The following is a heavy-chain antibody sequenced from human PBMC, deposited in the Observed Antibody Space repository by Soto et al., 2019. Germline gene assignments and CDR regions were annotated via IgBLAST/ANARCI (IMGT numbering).Heavy chain of an antibody. V-gene: IGHV1-69*13. CDR3: ARVTAAAGNVRDYYYYSYGMDV. J-gene: IGHJ6*02. CDR2: IIPIFGAA. D-gene: IGHD6-13*01. Sequence: SVKVSCKASGGTFSSYAISWVRQAPGQGLEWMGGIIPIFGAANYAQKFQGRVTITADESTSTAYMELSSLRSEDTAVYYCARVTAAAGNVRDYYYYSYGMDVWGQGTTVTV. CDR1: GGTFSSYA.